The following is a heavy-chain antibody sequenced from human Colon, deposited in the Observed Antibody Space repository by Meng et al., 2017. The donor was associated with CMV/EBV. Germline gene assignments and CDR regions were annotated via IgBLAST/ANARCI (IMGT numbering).Heavy chain of an antibody. Sequence: QVQMVQSGAEGRKPRASVKVAGKTSGYTFTHFGISWVRQAPGQGLEWMAYISPYNGDTNYAQRFQGRVALTTDTSTSTVYMELGSLTSDDTAMYYCARELARGGYWGQGTLVTVSS. V-gene: IGHV1-18*01. CDR2: ISPYNGDT. CDR3: ARELARGGY. J-gene: IGHJ4*02. CDR1: GYTFTHFG.